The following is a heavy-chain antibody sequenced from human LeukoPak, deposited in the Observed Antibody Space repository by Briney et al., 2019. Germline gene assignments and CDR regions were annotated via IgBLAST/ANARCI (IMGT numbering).Heavy chain of an antibody. CDR3: ASSTDYGDGTDYGHDY. V-gene: IGHV5-51*01. D-gene: IGHD4-17*01. CDR1: GYSFTSYW. CDR2: IYPGDSDT. J-gene: IGHJ4*02. Sequence: GESLKISCKGSGYSFTSYWIGWVRQMPGKGLEWMGIIYPGDSDTRYSPSFQGQVTISADKSISTAYLQWSSLKASDTAMYYCASSTDYGDGTDYGHDYWGQGTLVTVSS.